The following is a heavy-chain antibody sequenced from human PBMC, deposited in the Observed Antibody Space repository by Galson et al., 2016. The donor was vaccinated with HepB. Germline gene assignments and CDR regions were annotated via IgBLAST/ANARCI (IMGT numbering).Heavy chain of an antibody. CDR1: DYTFTSQY. CDR3: AGEGVDLGATVPHFES. D-gene: IGHD5-12*01. CDR2: INPRGGST. J-gene: IGHJ4*02. V-gene: IGHV1-46*01. Sequence: SVKVSCKASDYTFTSQYMHWVRQAPGQGLEWVGVINPRGGSTSTAQKFQGRLTLTTDTSTKMFYLELSSLTPEDPAIYYCAGEGVDLGATVPHFESWGQGSLVDVSS.